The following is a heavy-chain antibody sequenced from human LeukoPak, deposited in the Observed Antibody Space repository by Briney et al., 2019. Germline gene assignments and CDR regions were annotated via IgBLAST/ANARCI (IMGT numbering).Heavy chain of an antibody. CDR2: IYHTGST. Sequence: SETLSLTCAVSGDSITNSRYHWGWVRQPPGKGLVWMASIYHTGSTYYNSSLKSRVTISVDTSKNQFSLELTSATAADTAVYYCARYPTAMVSFDYWGQGTLVTVSS. D-gene: IGHD5-18*01. CDR3: ARYPTAMVSFDY. J-gene: IGHJ4*02. V-gene: IGHV4-39*01. CDR1: GDSITNSRYH.